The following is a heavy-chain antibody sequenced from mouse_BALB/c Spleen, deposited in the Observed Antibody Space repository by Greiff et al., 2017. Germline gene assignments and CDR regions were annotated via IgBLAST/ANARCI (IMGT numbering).Heavy chain of an antibody. CDR3: AREDGYYVAMDY. V-gene: IGHV14-3*02. D-gene: IGHD2-3*01. J-gene: IGHJ4*01. CDR1: GFYIKDTY. CDR2: IDPANGNT. Sequence: EVQLQQSGAELVKPGASVKLSCTASGFYIKDTYMHWVKQRPEQGLEWIGRIDPANGNTKYDPKFQGKATITADTSSNTAYLQLSSLTSEDTAVYYCAREDGYYVAMDYWGQGTSVTVSS.